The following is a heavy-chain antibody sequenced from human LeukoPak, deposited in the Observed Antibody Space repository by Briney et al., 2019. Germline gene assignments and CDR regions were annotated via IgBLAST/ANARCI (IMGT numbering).Heavy chain of an antibody. D-gene: IGHD2-2*01. J-gene: IGHJ6*03. CDR2: ISSSSSYI. CDR1: GFTFSSYS. Sequence: GGSLRLSCAASGFTFSSYSMNWVRQAPGKGLEWVSSISSSSSYIYYADSVKGRFTISRDNAKNSLYLQMNSLRAEDTAVYYCARDGCSSTSCYGYYYYYMDVWGKGTTVTVSS. CDR3: ARDGCSSTSCYGYYYYYMDV. V-gene: IGHV3-21*01.